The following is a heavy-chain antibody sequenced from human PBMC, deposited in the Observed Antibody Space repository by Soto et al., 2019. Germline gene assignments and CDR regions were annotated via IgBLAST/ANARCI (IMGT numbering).Heavy chain of an antibody. CDR2: ISGSGGST. CDR3: AKDPSAHLMVRGVIITEASDW. V-gene: IGHV3-23*01. Sequence: HPGGSLRLSCAASGFTFSSYAMSWVRQAPGKGLEWVSAISGSGGSTYYADSVKGRFTISRDNSKNTLYLQTNSLRAEDTAVYYCAKDPSAHLMVRGVIITEASDWWGQGTLVTVSS. J-gene: IGHJ4*02. D-gene: IGHD3-10*01. CDR1: GFTFSSYA.